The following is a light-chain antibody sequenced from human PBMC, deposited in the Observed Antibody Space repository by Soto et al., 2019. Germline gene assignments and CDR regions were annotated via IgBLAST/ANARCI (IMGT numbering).Light chain of an antibody. CDR1: QSVSSN. V-gene: IGKV3-15*01. CDR3: QQYHNWWT. CDR2: GAS. J-gene: IGKJ1*01. Sequence: EIVMTQSPATLSESPGERATLSCRASQSVSSNLAWYQQKPGQAPRLLIYGASTRVTGIPARFSGSGSGTEFTLTISSLQSEDFAVYYCQQYHNWWTFGQGTKVDIK.